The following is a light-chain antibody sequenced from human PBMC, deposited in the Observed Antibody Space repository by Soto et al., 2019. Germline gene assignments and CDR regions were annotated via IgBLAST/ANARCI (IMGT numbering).Light chain of an antibody. Sequence: EIVLTQSPGILSLSPGERATLSCRASQSVSSSYLAWYQQKPGQAPRLLIYGASSRATGIPDRFSGSGSGTDFTLTISRLEPEVFAVYYCQQYGSSLLTFGPGTKVDIK. V-gene: IGKV3-20*01. CDR3: QQYGSSLLT. CDR1: QSVSSSY. J-gene: IGKJ3*01. CDR2: GAS.